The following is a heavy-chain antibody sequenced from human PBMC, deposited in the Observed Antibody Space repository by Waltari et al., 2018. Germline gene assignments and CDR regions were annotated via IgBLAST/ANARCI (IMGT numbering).Heavy chain of an antibody. Sequence: EVQLLQSGGGLAQPGGSLRVSCAASGFILYDYEMDWVRQAPGKAMEWISFISRGGNTAYYADSVRGRFTITRDNVNNAMHLQMTNLRADDTAVYYCVRDVTMAGTDFDSWGQGTLVTVSS. CDR2: ISRGGNTA. CDR3: VRDVTMAGTDFDS. CDR1: GFILYDYE. D-gene: IGHD1-7*01. V-gene: IGHV3-48*03. J-gene: IGHJ4*02.